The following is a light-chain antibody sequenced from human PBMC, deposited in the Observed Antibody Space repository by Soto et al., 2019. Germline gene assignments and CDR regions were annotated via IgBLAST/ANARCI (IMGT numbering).Light chain of an antibody. J-gene: IGKJ1*01. CDR3: QQYGSSRT. CDR1: QSVSSSY. Sequence: EIMLTQSPVTLSLAPGERATLSCRASQSVSSSYLAWYQQEPAQPPRLLIYGASSRAAGIPDRFSGRWSGTYFTITISRLEDEDFAEYYCQQYGSSRTFGQGTKV. V-gene: IGKV3-20*01. CDR2: GAS.